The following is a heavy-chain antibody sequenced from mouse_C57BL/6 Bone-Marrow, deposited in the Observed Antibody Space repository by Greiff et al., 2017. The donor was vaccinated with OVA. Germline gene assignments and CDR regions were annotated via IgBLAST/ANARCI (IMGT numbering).Heavy chain of an antibody. CDR1: GYTFTDYY. CDR3: ARSTTTVVADFDV. D-gene: IGHD1-1*01. V-gene: IGHV1-19*01. Sequence: VQLQQSGPVLVKPGASVKMSCKASGYTFTDYYMNWVKQSHGQSLEWIGVINPYNGGTSYNQKFKGKATLTVDKSSSTAYMELNSLTTEDSAVYYCARSTTTVVADFDVWGTGTTVTVSS. J-gene: IGHJ1*03. CDR2: INPYNGGT.